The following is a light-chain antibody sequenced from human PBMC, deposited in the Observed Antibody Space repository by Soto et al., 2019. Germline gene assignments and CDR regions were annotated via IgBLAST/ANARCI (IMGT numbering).Light chain of an antibody. V-gene: IGKV3D-15*01. CDR2: GAS. Sequence: IVMTQSPDTLSVSPGQPTRLSCRASQSINSDVAWYQQKVGQTPRLLIHGASTRATGIAARFSGSGSGTEFTLTISSLQSEDCAIYYCQQYHTWPITFGGGTKVDI. CDR1: QSINSD. J-gene: IGKJ4*01. CDR3: QQYHTWPIT.